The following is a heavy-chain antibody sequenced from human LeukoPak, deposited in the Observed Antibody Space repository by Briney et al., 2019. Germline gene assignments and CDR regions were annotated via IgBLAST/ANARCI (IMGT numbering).Heavy chain of an antibody. V-gene: IGHV1-69*04. D-gene: IGHD2-21*02. CDR1: GGTFSSYA. CDR3: ATDDWRRYSGGDCYPDY. Sequence: PSASVKLTCKASGGTFSSYAISWVRQAPAQGLERVGRIRPFFGMGNYAHKFQGRVTITADKSTSTAYKELSRLRSAETAAYNGATDDWRRYSGGDCYPDYWGQGTLVTVSS. J-gene: IGHJ4*02. CDR2: IRPFFGMG.